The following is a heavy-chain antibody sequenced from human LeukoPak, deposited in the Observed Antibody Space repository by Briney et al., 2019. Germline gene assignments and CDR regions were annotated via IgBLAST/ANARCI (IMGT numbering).Heavy chain of an antibody. CDR3: ARDGDTSGYTD. CDR2: IWYDGSNK. J-gene: IGHJ4*02. D-gene: IGHD3-22*01. V-gene: IGHV3-33*01. CDR1: GFTFSSYG. Sequence: GGSLRLSCAASGFTFSSYGMHWVRQAPGKGLEWVAVIWYDGSNKYYADSVKGRFTISRDNSKNTLYLQMNSLRAEDTAVYSCARDGDTSGYTDWGQGTLVTVSS.